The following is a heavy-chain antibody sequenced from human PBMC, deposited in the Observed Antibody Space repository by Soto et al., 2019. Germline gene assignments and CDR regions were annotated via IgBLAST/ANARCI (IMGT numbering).Heavy chain of an antibody. D-gene: IGHD3-9*01. Sequence: HPGGSLRLSCAASGFTFSTYALNWVRQSQGKGLEWVSTISSDGDSTYYVDSVKGRFTVSRDNSKNTMYLQMNSLRAEDTALYFCARDPSTGNADYWGQGTLVTVSS. J-gene: IGHJ4*02. V-gene: IGHV3-23*01. CDR1: GFTFSTYA. CDR3: ARDPSTGNADY. CDR2: ISSDGDST.